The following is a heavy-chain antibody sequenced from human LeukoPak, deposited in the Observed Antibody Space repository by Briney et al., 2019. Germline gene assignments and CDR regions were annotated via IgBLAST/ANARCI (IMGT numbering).Heavy chain of an antibody. CDR3: ARETRLLWFGEIGYFDY. Sequence: QPGGSLRLSCAASGFTVSSNYMSWVRQAPGKGLEWVSVIYSGGSTYYADSVEGRFTISRDNSKNTLYLQMNSLRAEDTAVYYCARETRLLWFGEIGYFDYWGQGTLVTVSS. J-gene: IGHJ4*02. CDR1: GFTVSSNY. D-gene: IGHD3-10*01. CDR2: IYSGGST. V-gene: IGHV3-53*01.